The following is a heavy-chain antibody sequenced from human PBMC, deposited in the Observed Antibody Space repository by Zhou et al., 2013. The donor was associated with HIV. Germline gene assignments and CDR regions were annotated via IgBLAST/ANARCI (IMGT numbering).Heavy chain of an antibody. V-gene: IGHV1-69*05. CDR1: GGTFRSHG. CDR3: ARGSYRHYDILTGYYTDLSY. D-gene: IGHD3-9*01. CDR2: IIPIFGTS. J-gene: IGHJ4*02. Sequence: QVQVVQSGAEVKKPGSSVKVSCKASGGTFRSHGISWVRQAPGQGLEWMGGIIPIFGTSDYAQKFQGRVTITTDESTSTAYMELSSLRSEDTAVYYCARGSYRHYDILTGYYTDLSYWGQGTLVTVSS.